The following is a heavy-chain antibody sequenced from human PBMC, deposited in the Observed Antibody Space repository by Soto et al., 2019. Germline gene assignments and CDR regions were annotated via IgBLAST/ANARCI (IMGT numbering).Heavy chain of an antibody. CDR1: GFTFSSYA. J-gene: IGHJ4*02. Sequence: GGSLRLSCAASGFTFSSYAMHWVRQAPGKGLEWVAVISYDGSNKYYTDSVKGRFTISRDNAENSLYLQMNSLMAGDTAVYYCGRAGSRNKWSDAPIDYWGQGTRVTVSS. CDR3: GRAGSRNKWSDAPIDY. V-gene: IGHV3-30-3*01. CDR2: ISYDGSNK. D-gene: IGHD2-15*01.